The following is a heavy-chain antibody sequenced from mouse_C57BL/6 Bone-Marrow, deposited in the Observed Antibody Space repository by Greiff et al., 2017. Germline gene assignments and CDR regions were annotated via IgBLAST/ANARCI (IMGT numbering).Heavy chain of an antibody. CDR3: ARGGRRAWFAY. V-gene: IGHV1-85*01. J-gene: IGHJ3*01. CDR1: GYTFTSYD. CDR2: IYPRDGST. Sequence: QVQLQQSGPELVKPGASVKLSCKASGYTFTSYDINWVKQRPGQGLEWIGWIYPRDGSTKYNEKFKGKDTLTVDTSSSTAYMELHSLTSEDSAVYFSARGGRRAWFAYWGQGTLVTVSA.